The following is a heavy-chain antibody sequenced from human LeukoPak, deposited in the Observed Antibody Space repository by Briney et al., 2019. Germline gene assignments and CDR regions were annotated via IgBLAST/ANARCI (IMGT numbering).Heavy chain of an antibody. CDR3: ARPTTKDAFDI. D-gene: IGHD1/OR15-1a*01. CDR2: IYSGGYT. Sequence: PGGSLRLSCAASGFTVSSNYMTWVRQAPGKGLEWVSIIYSGGYTYYADSVKGRFTISRDNSKNTLYLPMKSQRAEDTAVYYCARPTTKDAFDIWGQGTMVTVSS. J-gene: IGHJ3*02. CDR1: GFTVSSNY. V-gene: IGHV3-53*01.